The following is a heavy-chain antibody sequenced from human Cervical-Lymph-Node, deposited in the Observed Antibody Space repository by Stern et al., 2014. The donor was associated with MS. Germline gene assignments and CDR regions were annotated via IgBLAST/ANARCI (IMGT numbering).Heavy chain of an antibody. CDR2: IGVSGGNT. Sequence: EVQLVEPGGGLVQPGGSLRLSCVASGFTFRNYAMTWVRQAPGKGLEWVSSIGVSGGNTYFADSVKGRFTISRDNSKNTLYLQISSLRAEDTAVYYCAKDGRQWPVPLYFDYWGQGTLVTVSS. V-gene: IGHV3-23*04. D-gene: IGHD6-19*01. J-gene: IGHJ4*02. CDR1: GFTFRNYA. CDR3: AKDGRQWPVPLYFDY.